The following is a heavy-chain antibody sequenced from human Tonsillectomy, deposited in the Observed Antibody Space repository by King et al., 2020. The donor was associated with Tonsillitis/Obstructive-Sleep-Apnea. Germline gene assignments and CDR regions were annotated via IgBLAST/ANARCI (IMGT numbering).Heavy chain of an antibody. D-gene: IGHD6-13*01. J-gene: IGHJ4*02. CDR1: GFTFDDYT. Sequence: VQLVESGGVVVQPGGSLRLSCAASGFTFDDYTMHWVRQAPGKGLEWVSLFSWDGGSTYYADSVKGRFTISRDNSKNSLYLQMNSLRTEETALYYCAKDKAYSSSWYSFDYWGQGTLVTVSS. CDR3: AKDKAYSSSWYSFDY. CDR2: FSWDGGST. V-gene: IGHV3-43*01.